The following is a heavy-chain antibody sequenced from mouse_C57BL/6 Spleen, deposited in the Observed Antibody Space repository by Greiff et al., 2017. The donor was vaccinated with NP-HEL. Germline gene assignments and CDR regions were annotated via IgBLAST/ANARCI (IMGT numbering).Heavy chain of an antibody. CDR1: GYTFTSYW. V-gene: IGHV1-50*01. Sequence: QVQLQQPGAELVKPGASVKLSCKASGYTFTSYWMQWVKQRPGQGLEWIGEIDPSDSYTNYNQKFKGKATLTVDTSSSTAYMQLSSLTSEDSAVDYCGETYCDGVGFAYWGQGTLVTVSA. CDR3: GETYCDGVGFAY. J-gene: IGHJ3*01. D-gene: IGHD2-13*01. CDR2: IDPSDSYT.